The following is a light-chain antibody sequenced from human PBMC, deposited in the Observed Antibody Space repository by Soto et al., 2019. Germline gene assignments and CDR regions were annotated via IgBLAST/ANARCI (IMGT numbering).Light chain of an antibody. CDR1: SSDVGNYIY. CDR3: CSYAGSYTWV. J-gene: IGLJ3*02. Sequence: QSVLTQPRSVSGSPGQSVTVSCTGTSSDVGNYIYVTWYQQHPGKAPKVLIYDVSKRPSGVPDRFSGSKSGNTASLTISGLQPEDEADYYCCSYAGSYTWVFGGGTQLTVL. CDR2: DVS. V-gene: IGLV2-11*01.